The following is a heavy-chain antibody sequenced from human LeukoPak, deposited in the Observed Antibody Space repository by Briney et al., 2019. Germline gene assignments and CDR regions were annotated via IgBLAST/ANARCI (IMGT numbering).Heavy chain of an antibody. V-gene: IGHV4-59*01. D-gene: IGHD4-17*01. CDR2: IYYSGST. CDR3: AKDRGDYGDFFDY. Sequence: SETLSLTCTVSGGSISSYYWSWIRQPPGKGLEWIGYIYYSGSTNYNPSLKSRVTISVDTSKNQFSLKLSSVTAADTAVYYCAKDRGDYGDFFDYWGQGTLVTVSS. CDR1: GGSISSYY. J-gene: IGHJ4*02.